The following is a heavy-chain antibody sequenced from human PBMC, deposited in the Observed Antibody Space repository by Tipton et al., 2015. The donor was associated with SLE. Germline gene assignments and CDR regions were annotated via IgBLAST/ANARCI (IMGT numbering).Heavy chain of an antibody. CDR3: ARRNPGDWFDP. D-gene: IGHD3-10*01. V-gene: IGHV4-61*08. Sequence: LSLTCTVSGGSISSGDYYWSWIRQPPGKGLEWIGEINHGGSTNYNPSLKSRVTISVDTSKNQFSLKLSSVTAADTAVYYCARRNPGDWFDPWGQGTLVTVSS. CDR1: GGSISSGDYY. J-gene: IGHJ5*02. CDR2: INHGGST.